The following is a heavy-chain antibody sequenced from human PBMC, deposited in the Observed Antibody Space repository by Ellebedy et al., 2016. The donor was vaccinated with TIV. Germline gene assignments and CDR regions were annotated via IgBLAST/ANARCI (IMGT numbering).Heavy chain of an antibody. Sequence: GGSLRLSCAASRFSFRSYWMSWVRQAPGKGLEWVANINQEGSEKHYVDSVKGRFTISRDNAKNSLYLQMNSLSADDTAVYYCATDGSYGDYLSPTHAFVIWGQGTMVTVSS. CDR2: INQEGSEK. V-gene: IGHV3-7*01. J-gene: IGHJ3*02. CDR1: RFSFRSYW. D-gene: IGHD4-17*01. CDR3: ATDGSYGDYLSPTHAFVI.